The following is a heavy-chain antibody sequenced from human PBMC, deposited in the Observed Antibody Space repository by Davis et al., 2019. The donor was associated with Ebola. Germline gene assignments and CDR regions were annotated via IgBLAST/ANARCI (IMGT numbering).Heavy chain of an antibody. CDR2: ISRISDTI. V-gene: IGHV3-48*01. J-gene: IGHJ4*02. CDR3: ARDDGDDNSGHYRSVDH. CDR1: GFTFSSYS. Sequence: PGGSLRLSCAASGFTFSSYSMNWVRQAPGKGLEWVSYISRISDTIYYAASVRGRFTISRDTAKKSLYLQMTSLRGEDTAVYYCARDDGDDNSGHYRSVDHWGQGTLVTVSS. D-gene: IGHD3-22*01.